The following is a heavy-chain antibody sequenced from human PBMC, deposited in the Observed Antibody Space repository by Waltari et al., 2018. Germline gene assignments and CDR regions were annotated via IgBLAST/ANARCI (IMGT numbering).Heavy chain of an antibody. V-gene: IGHV3-48*03. Sequence: EVQLVESGGGLVQPGGSLRLSCAASGFTFSSYEMNWVRQAPGKGLEWVSYISSSGSTIDYADSVKGRFTISRDNAKNSLYLQMNSLRAEDTAVYYCARVVYSSSWYWFDPWGQGTLVTVSS. J-gene: IGHJ5*02. CDR1: GFTFSSYE. D-gene: IGHD6-13*01. CDR3: ARVVYSSSWYWFDP. CDR2: ISSSGSTI.